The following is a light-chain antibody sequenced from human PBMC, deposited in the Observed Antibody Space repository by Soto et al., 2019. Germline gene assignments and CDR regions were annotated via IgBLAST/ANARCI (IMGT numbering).Light chain of an antibody. J-gene: IGKJ1*01. CDR3: QQFNTWT. CDR2: KAS. CDR1: QGISDW. V-gene: IGKV1-5*03. Sequence: DAQMTQSPSTLSASVGDRVTITCRASQGISDWLAWYQQKPGKAPHLLIYKASRLESGVPSRFSGRGFGTEFTLTISSLQPDDVGNYYCQQFNTWTFGQGTNFEIK.